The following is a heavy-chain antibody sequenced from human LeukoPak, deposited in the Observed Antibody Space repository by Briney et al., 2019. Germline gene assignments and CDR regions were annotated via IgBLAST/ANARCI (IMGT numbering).Heavy chain of an antibody. D-gene: IGHD3-9*01. CDR2: IFYSGST. CDR1: GGSISSSSYY. CDR3: ARQLYTLTHFDM. Sequence: SETLSLTCNASGGSISSSSYYGGWIRQPPGKGLEWIGSIFYSGSTYYNPSLKSRVTISVDTSKNQFSLKLSSVTAADTAVYYCARQLYTLTHFDMWGQGTMVAVSS. J-gene: IGHJ3*02. V-gene: IGHV4-39*01.